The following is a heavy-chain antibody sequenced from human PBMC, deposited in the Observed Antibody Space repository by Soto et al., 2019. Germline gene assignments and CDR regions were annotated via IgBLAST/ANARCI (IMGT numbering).Heavy chain of an antibody. V-gene: IGHV3-33*01. Sequence: QVQLVESGGGVVQPGRSLRLSCAASGFTFSSYGMHWVRQAPGKGLEWVAVIWYDGSNKYYADSVKGRFTISRDNSKNPLYLQMNSLRAEDTAVYYCARGFGELLSLDYWGQGTLVTVSS. CDR1: GFTFSSYG. CDR3: ARGFGELLSLDY. D-gene: IGHD3-10*01. CDR2: IWYDGSNK. J-gene: IGHJ4*02.